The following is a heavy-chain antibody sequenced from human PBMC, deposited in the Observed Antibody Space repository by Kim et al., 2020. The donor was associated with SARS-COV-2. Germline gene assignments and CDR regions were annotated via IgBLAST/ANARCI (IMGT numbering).Heavy chain of an antibody. CDR2: ISGSGGST. D-gene: IGHD3-22*01. CDR1: GFTFSSYA. Sequence: GGSLRLSCAASGFTFSSYAMSWVRQAPGKGLEWVSAISGSGGSTYYADSVKVRFTISRDNAKNTLYLQLNSLRAEDTAVYYCAKDTWNYYDSSGYLGVFDYWGQGTLVTVSS. CDR3: AKDTWNYYDSSGYLGVFDY. V-gene: IGHV3-23*01. J-gene: IGHJ4*02.